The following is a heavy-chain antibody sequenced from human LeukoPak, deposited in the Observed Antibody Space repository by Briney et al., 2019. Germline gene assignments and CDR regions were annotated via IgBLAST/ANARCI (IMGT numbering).Heavy chain of an antibody. CDR2: IYHSGST. J-gene: IGHJ4*02. CDR1: GYSITSGYY. Sequence: PSETLSLTCTVSGYSITSGYYWGWIRQPPGKGLEWIGIIYHSGSTYYNPSLKSRVTISVDTSKNQFSLKLSSVTAADTALYYCSRASSTSYYDYWGQGSLVTVSS. D-gene: IGHD6-19*01. V-gene: IGHV4-38-2*02. CDR3: SRASSTSYYDY.